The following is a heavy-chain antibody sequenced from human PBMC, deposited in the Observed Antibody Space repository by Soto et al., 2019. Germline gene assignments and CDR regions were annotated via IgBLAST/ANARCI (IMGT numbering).Heavy chain of an antibody. J-gene: IGHJ4*02. V-gene: IGHV4-59*01. CDR2: IYYSGST. CDR3: ASSDYYDSSGYYYEAY. D-gene: IGHD3-22*01. Sequence: QVQLQESGPGLVEPSETLSLTCTVSGGSISSYYWSWIRQPPGKGLEWIGYIYYSGSTNYNPSLKSRVTISVDTSKNQFSLKLSSVTAADTAVYYCASSDYYDSSGYYYEAYWGQGTLVTVSS. CDR1: GGSISSYY.